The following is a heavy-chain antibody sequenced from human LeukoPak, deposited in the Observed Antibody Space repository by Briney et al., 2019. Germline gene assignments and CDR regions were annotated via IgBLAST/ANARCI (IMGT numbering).Heavy chain of an antibody. V-gene: IGHV4-38-2*01. D-gene: IGHD2-2*01. CDR1: GYSISSGYY. CDR2: IYHSGST. CDR3: ARVPAAAVGSGAEYNWFDP. Sequence: SETLSLTCAVSGYSISSGYYWGWIRQPPGKGLEWIGSIYHSGSTYYNPSLKSRVTISVDTSKNQFSLKLSSVTAADTAVYYCARVPAAAVGSGAEYNWFDPWGQGTLVTVSS. J-gene: IGHJ5*02.